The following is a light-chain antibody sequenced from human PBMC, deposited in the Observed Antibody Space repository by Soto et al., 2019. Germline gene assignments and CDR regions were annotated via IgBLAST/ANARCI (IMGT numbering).Light chain of an antibody. J-gene: IGLJ2*01. CDR2: EVS. V-gene: IGLV2-18*02. Sequence: QSVLTQPPSVSGSPGQSVTISRTGTSSDVGSYNRVSWYQQPPGTAPKLMIYEVSNRPSGVPDRFSGSKSGNTASLTISGLQAEDEADYYCSSYTSSSTVVFGGGTKLTVL. CDR3: SSYTSSSTVV. CDR1: SSDVGSYNR.